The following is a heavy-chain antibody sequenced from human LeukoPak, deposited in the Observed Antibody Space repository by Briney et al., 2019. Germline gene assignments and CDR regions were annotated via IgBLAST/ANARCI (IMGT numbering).Heavy chain of an antibody. CDR1: GFTFSSYG. V-gene: IGHV3-30*02. Sequence: GGSLRLSCAASGFTFSSYGMHWVRQAPGKGLEWVAFIRYDGSNKYYADSVKGRFTISRDNSKNTLYLQMNSLRAEDTAVYYCAKLELGYCSSTSCYDAFDIWGQGTMVTVSS. D-gene: IGHD2-2*01. CDR3: AKLELGYCSSTSCYDAFDI. CDR2: IRYDGSNK. J-gene: IGHJ3*02.